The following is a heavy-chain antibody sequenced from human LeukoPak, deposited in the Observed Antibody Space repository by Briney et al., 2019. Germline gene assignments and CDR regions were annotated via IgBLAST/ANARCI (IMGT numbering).Heavy chain of an antibody. CDR3: ARPLAEYSSLGYFDY. CDR2: IYYSGST. J-gene: IGHJ4*02. V-gene: IGHV4-39*01. Sequence: SETLSLTCTVSGGSISSSSYYWGWIRQPPGKGLEWIGSIYYSGSTYYNPSLKSRVTISVDTSKNQFSLKLGSVTAADTAVYYCARPLAEYSSLGYFDYWGQGTLVTVSS. D-gene: IGHD6-6*01. CDR1: GGSISSSSYY.